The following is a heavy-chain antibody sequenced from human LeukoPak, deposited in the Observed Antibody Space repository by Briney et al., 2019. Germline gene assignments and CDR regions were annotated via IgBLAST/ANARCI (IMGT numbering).Heavy chain of an antibody. J-gene: IGHJ6*02. Sequence: ASVKVSCKASGCTFTSYGISWVRQAPGQGLEWMGWISGYNGNTKYTQKFQGRVTMTTDTSTSTAYMELRSLRSDDTAVYYCARDLTWPNYYYGMDVWGQGTTVTVSS. V-gene: IGHV1-18*01. D-gene: IGHD2/OR15-2a*01. CDR1: GCTFTSYG. CDR2: ISGYNGNT. CDR3: ARDLTWPNYYYGMDV.